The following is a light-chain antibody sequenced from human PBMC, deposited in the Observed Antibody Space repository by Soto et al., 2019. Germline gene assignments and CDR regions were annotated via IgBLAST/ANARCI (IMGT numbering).Light chain of an antibody. CDR2: AAS. Sequence: AIRMTQSPSSFSASTGDRVTITCRSSQGIISYLAWYQQKPGKSPTLLIYAASTLQSGVPSRLSGSVSGADFTLTISCLQSEDFATYYCQKYNSAPRTFGQGTKVDIK. CDR1: QGIISY. V-gene: IGKV1-8*01. J-gene: IGKJ1*01. CDR3: QKYNSAPRT.